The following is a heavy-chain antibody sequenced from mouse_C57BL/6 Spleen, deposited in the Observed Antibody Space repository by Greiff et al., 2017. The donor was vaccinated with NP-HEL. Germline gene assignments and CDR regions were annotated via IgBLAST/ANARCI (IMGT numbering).Heavy chain of an antibody. Sequence: VQLQQPGAELVMPGASVKLSCKASGYTFTSYWMHWVKQRPGQGLEWIGEIDPSDSYTNYNQKFKGKSTLTVDKSSSTAYMQLSSLTSEDSAVYYCARGELGRGYYFDYWGQGTTLTVSS. J-gene: IGHJ2*01. V-gene: IGHV1-69*01. CDR1: GYTFTSYW. D-gene: IGHD4-1*01. CDR2: IDPSDSYT. CDR3: ARGELGRGYYFDY.